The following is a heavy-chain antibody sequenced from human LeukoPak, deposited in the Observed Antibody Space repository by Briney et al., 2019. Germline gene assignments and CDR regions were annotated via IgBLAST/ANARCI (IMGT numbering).Heavy chain of an antibody. Sequence: PGGSLRLSCAASGFTFSSYAMSWVRQAPGKGLEWVSAISGSGGSTYYADSVKGRFTISRDNSRNTLYLQMNSLRAEDTAVYYCAKARGYQLLFLWFDPWGQGTLVTVSS. V-gene: IGHV3-23*01. CDR1: GFTFSSYA. CDR3: AKARGYQLLFLWFDP. J-gene: IGHJ5*02. D-gene: IGHD2-2*01. CDR2: ISGSGGST.